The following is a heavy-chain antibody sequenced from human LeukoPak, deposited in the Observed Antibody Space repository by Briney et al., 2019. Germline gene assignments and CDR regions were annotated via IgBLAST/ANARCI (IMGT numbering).Heavy chain of an antibody. CDR2: IYDSGST. D-gene: IGHD2-2*02. CDR3: DRVIVVVPAAIGSPMYYFDY. J-gene: IGHJ4*02. CDR1: GGANRSRSYY. V-gene: IGHV4-39*07. Sequence: SETLSLKGTRSGGANRSRSYYWGWIRHPPANGLEWNGRIYDSGSTYYNPSLKSRVTISVDTSKNQFSLKLSSVTAADTAVYYCDRVIVVVPAAIGSPMYYFDYWGQGTLVTVSS.